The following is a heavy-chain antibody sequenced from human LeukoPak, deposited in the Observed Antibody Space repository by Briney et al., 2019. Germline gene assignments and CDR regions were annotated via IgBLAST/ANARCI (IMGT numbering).Heavy chain of an antibody. CDR3: TRGRVVGASPFYF. D-gene: IGHD1-26*01. J-gene: IGHJ4*02. CDR1: GGSFTGYY. Sequence: SETLSLTCAVSGGSFTGYYWSWIRQPPGKGLEWIGEINHSGNTYNNPSLKSRVTVSVDTSKNQFSLKLSSVTGADTAVYYCTRGRVVGASPFYFWRQGTLVTVCS. V-gene: IGHV4-34*01. CDR2: INHSGNT.